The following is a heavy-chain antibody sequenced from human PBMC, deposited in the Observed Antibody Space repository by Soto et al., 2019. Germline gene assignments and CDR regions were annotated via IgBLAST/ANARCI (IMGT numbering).Heavy chain of an antibody. CDR3: AKDSTVTTSLYFYYYGFDV. CDR2: VSGRGGST. J-gene: IGHJ6*01. V-gene: IGHV3-23*01. CDR1: GFTFNHYA. D-gene: IGHD4-17*01. Sequence: VQLLESGGGLVQPGGSLRLACTASGFTFNHYAMSWVLQAPGKGLEWVSAVSGRGGSTKYADSVKGRFIISRDNSNSTLYLQMDSLRGEDTAVYSCAKDSTVTTSLYFYYYGFDVWGQGTTVTVSS.